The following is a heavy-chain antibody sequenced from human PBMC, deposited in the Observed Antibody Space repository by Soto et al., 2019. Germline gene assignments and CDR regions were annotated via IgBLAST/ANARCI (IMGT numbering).Heavy chain of an antibody. CDR3: AKDEVLVVAVARDYYGMDV. CDR1: GFTFSSYG. CDR2: ISYDGNNK. V-gene: IGHV3-30*18. Sequence: QVQLVESGGGVVQPGRSLRLSCAAPGFTFSSYGMHWVRQAPGKGLEWVAVISYDGNNKNNPNPVKGRFTISRDNSKNTLYLQMNSLRAEDTAVYYCAKDEVLVVAVARDYYGMDVWGQGTTVTVSS. D-gene: IGHD2-15*01. J-gene: IGHJ6*02.